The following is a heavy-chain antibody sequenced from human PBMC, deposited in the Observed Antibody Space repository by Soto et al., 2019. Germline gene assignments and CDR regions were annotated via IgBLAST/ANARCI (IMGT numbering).Heavy chain of an antibody. CDR3: AKSAPMDAGDKYYYDF. D-gene: IGHD4-17*01. J-gene: IGHJ4*02. Sequence: APVKVSFKASGGTFSTFGISWVRQAPGQGLEWMGGIIPFFGTARYSQKFEDRITITADESTNTVYMDLRSLTSEDTAIYYCAKSAPMDAGDKYYYDFWGQGALVTVSS. V-gene: IGHV1-69*13. CDR2: IIPFFGTA. CDR1: GGTFSTFG.